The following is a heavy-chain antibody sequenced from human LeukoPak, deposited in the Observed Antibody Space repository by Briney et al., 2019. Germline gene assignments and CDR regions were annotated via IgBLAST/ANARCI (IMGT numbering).Heavy chain of an antibody. CDR1: GGSISNSNYY. J-gene: IGHJ4*02. CDR3: ARARVPGSYSPKGPFDY. Sequence: SETLSLTCTVSGGSISNSNYYWGWIRQPPGKGLEWIGSMYYSGSIFYNPSLKSRVTISINTSKNQFSLKVSSVTAADTAVYYCARARVPGSYSPKGPFDYWGQGTLVAVSS. V-gene: IGHV4-39*07. D-gene: IGHD3-10*01. CDR2: MYYSGSI.